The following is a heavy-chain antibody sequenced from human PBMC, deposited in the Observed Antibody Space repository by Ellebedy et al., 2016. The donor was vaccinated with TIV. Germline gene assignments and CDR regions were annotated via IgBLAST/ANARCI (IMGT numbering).Heavy chain of an antibody. CDR1: GYGFTGHY. Sequence: ASVKVSXXASGYGFTGHYMHWVRQVPGQGLEWMGWINPNSGVTKYAQKFQDRVTMTRDTSISTAYMDLSRLRSDDTAVYYCARLYYDDSGYFYSTNPFDYWGQGTLVTVSS. J-gene: IGHJ4*02. CDR2: INPNSGVT. D-gene: IGHD3-22*01. CDR3: ARLYYDDSGYFYSTNPFDY. V-gene: IGHV1-2*02.